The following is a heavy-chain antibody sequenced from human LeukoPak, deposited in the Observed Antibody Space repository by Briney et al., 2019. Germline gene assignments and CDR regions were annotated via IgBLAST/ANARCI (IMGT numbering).Heavy chain of an antibody. Sequence: PGRSLRLSCAASGFTFSSYGMHWVRQAPGKGLEWVAVIWYDGSNKYYADSVKGRFTISRDNSKNTLYLQINSLRAEDTAVYSCPSDRSGYIAYWAQGTLVPVSS. J-gene: IGHJ4*02. V-gene: IGHV3-33*01. D-gene: IGHD3-22*01. CDR3: PSDRSGYIAY. CDR2: IWYDGSNK. CDR1: GFTFSSYG.